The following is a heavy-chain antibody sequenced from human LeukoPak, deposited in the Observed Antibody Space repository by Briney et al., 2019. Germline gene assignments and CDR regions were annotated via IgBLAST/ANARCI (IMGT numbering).Heavy chain of an antibody. J-gene: IGHJ4*02. V-gene: IGHV1-69*04. CDR2: IIPILGIA. Sequence: GASVKVSCKASGGTFSSYAISWVRQAPGQGLEWMGRIIPILGIANYAQKFQGRVTITADKSTSTAYMELSSLRSEDTAVYYCARGPAYYDFWSGYYHLFDYWGQGTLVTVSS. D-gene: IGHD3-3*01. CDR3: ARGPAYYDFWSGYYHLFDY. CDR1: GGTFSSYA.